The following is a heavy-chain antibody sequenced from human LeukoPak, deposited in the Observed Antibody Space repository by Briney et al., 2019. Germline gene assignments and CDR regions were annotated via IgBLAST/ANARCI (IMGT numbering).Heavy chain of an antibody. Sequence: ASVKVSCEASGYTFTDYYIHWVRRAPGQGLEWMGRINPNSGGANYAQNFQGTVIMTRDTSITTAYMELTSLRSDDTALYYCARAPGKDCTGGSCYSLPYYWGQGTLVTVSS. D-gene: IGHD2-15*01. J-gene: IGHJ4*02. CDR2: INPNSGGA. CDR1: GYTFTDYY. CDR3: ARAPGKDCTGGSCYSLPYY. V-gene: IGHV1-2*06.